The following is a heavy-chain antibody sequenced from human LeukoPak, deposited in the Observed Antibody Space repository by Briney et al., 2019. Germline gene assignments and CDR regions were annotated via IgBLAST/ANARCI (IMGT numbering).Heavy chain of an antibody. CDR1: GYTFTSYD. Sequence: ASVKVSCKASGYTFTSYDINWVRQATGQGLEWMGWMNPNSGNTGYAQKFQGGVTMTRNTSISTAYMELSSLRSEDTAVYYCSLHGYSYGTNYFDYWGQGTLVTVSS. CDR2: MNPNSGNT. J-gene: IGHJ4*02. V-gene: IGHV1-8*01. D-gene: IGHD5-18*01. CDR3: SLHGYSYGTNYFDY.